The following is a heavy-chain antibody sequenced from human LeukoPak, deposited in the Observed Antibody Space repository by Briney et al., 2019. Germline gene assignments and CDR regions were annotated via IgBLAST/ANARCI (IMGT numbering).Heavy chain of an antibody. CDR3: AKDDTSGCLDY. D-gene: IGHD6-19*01. Sequence: GGSLRLSCAASGFTFDDYAMHWVRQAPGKGLEWVSGISWNSGSIGYADSVKGRFTIPRDNAKNSLYLQMNSLRAEDTALYYCAKDDTSGCLDYWGQGTLVTVSS. CDR1: GFTFDDYA. V-gene: IGHV3-9*01. CDR2: ISWNSGSI. J-gene: IGHJ4*02.